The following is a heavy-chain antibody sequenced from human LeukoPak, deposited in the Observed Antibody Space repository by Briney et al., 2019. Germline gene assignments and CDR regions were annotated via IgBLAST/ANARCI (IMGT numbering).Heavy chain of an antibody. D-gene: IGHD3-10*01. CDR2: IYPGDSDT. CDR1: GYSFTNYW. V-gene: IGHV5-51*01. J-gene: IGHJ4*02. CDR3: ARYKTMVRGVRGAGYYFDY. Sequence: GESLKISCKGSGYSFTNYWIGWVRQMPGKGLEWMGIIYPGDSDTRYSSSFQGQVTISADKSISTAYLQWSSLKASDTAMYYCARYKTMVRGVRGAGYYFDYWGQGTLVTVSS.